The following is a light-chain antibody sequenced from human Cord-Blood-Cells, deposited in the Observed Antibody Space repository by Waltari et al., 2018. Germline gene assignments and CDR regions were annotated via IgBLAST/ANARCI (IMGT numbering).Light chain of an antibody. V-gene: IGLV2-23*01. CDR2: EGS. CDR1: SSDVGSYNL. J-gene: IGLJ3*02. Sequence: QSALTQPASVSGSPGQSITISCTGTSSDVGSYNLVSWYQQHPGKAPKLMIYEGSKRPSGFSNRFAGSKSGNTPSLTISGLQAEDEADYYCCSYAGSSTWVFGGGTKLTVL. CDR3: CSYAGSSTWV.